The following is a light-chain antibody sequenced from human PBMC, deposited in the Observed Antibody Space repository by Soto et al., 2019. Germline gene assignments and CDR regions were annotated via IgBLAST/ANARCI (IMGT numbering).Light chain of an antibody. CDR3: AAWDDSLSGHYV. J-gene: IGLJ1*01. CDR2: RNN. CDR1: SSNIGSNY. Sequence: VLTQPPSASGTPGQRVTISCSGSSSNIGSNYVYWYQQLPGTAPKLLIYRNNQRPSGVPDRFSGSKSGTSASLAISGLRSEDEADYYCAAWDDSLSGHYVFGTGTKVTVL. V-gene: IGLV1-47*01.